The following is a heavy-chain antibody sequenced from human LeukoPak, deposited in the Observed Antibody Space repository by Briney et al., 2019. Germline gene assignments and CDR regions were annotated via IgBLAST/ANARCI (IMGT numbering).Heavy chain of an antibody. J-gene: IGHJ4*02. CDR1: GFTFSSYS. CDR2: IRSSSSTI. D-gene: IGHD2-15*01. CDR3: ARDRTQYCSGGSCYFH. V-gene: IGHV3-48*02. Sequence: GGSLRLSCAASGFTFSSYSMNWVRQAPGKGLEWVSYIRSSSSTIYYADSVKGRFTISRDNAKNSLYLQMNSLRDEDTAVYYCARDRTQYCSGGSCYFHWGQGTLVTVSS.